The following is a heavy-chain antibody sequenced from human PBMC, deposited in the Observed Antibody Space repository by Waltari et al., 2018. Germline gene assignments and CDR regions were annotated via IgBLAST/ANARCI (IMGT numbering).Heavy chain of an antibody. CDR3: AKRSAIAGSNDY. D-gene: IGHD2-21*01. CDR2: IYSGGST. CDR1: GFILSSYA. Sequence: EVQLLESGGGLVQPGGSMRLSCAASGFILSSYAMSWVRQAPGKWLEWVSVIYSGGSTYYADSVKGRFTISRDNSKNTLYLQMNSLRAEDTAVYYCAKRSAIAGSNDYWGQGTLVTVSS. V-gene: IGHV3-23*03. J-gene: IGHJ4*02.